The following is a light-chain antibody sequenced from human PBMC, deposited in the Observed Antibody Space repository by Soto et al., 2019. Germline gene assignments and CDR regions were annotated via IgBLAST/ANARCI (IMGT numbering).Light chain of an antibody. J-gene: IGLJ2*01. CDR1: SSNIGSNA. CDR3: ASWDDSLNGPV. V-gene: IGLV1-44*01. CDR2: SDY. Sequence: QSVLTHPPSASGTPGQRVTITCSGSSSNIGSNAVNWYQQLPGTAPKLLIYSDYQRPSGVPDRFSGSKSGTSASLAISGLQSEDEAAYYCASWDDSLNGPVFGGGTQLTVL.